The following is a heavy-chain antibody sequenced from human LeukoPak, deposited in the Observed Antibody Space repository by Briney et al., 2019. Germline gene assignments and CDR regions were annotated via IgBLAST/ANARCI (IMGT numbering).Heavy chain of an antibody. CDR3: ARDLRDRSTTVTRLDY. V-gene: IGHV1-2*02. Sequence: ASVRVSCKASGYTFTGYYMHWVRQAPGQGLEWMGWINPNSGGTNYAQRFQGRVTMTRDTSISTAYMELSRLRSDDTAVYYCARDLRDRSTTVTRLDYWGQGTLVTVSS. D-gene: IGHD4-17*01. CDR2: INPNSGGT. CDR1: GYTFTGYY. J-gene: IGHJ4*02.